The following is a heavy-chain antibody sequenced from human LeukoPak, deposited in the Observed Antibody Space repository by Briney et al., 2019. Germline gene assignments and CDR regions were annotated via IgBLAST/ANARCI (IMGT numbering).Heavy chain of an antibody. D-gene: IGHD5-18*01. J-gene: IGHJ4*02. Sequence: SETLSLSCTVSGGSISSSSYYWGWIRQPPGKGLEWIGSIYYSGSTYYNPSLKSRVTISVDTSKNQFSLKLSSVTAADTAAYYCARDNRYSYGYYDFDYWGQGTLVTVSS. CDR3: ARDNRYSYGYYDFDY. V-gene: IGHV4-39*07. CDR2: IYYSGST. CDR1: GGSISSSSYY.